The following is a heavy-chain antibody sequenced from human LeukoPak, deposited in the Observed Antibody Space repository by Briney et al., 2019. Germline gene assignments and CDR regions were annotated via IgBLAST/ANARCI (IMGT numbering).Heavy chain of an antibody. J-gene: IGHJ4*02. CDR1: GGSISSCY. Sequence: SGTLSLTCTVSGGSISSCYWSWIRQPPGKGLEWIGYIYYSGSTNYNPSLKSRVTISVDKSKNQFSLKLSSVTAADTAVYYCASDSLYSSSLLEDYWGQGTLVTVSS. CDR3: ASDSLYSSSLLEDY. V-gene: IGHV4-59*12. D-gene: IGHD6-13*01. CDR2: IYYSGST.